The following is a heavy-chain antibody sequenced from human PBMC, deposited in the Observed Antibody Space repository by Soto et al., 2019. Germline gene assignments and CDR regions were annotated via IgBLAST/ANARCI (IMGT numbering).Heavy chain of an antibody. Sequence: AVGSLRLSCAASGFTFSSYGMHWVRQAPGKGLEWVAVISYDGSNKYYADSVKGRFTISRDNSKNTLYLQMNSLRAEDTAVYYCAKDVVVGATTGLGDYYYYYGMDVWGQGTTVTVSS. J-gene: IGHJ6*02. CDR1: GFTFSSYG. CDR3: AKDVVVGATTGLGDYYYYYGMDV. V-gene: IGHV3-30*18. CDR2: ISYDGSNK. D-gene: IGHD1-26*01.